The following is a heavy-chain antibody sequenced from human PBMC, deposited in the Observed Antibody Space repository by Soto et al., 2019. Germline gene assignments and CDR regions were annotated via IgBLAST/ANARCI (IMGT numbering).Heavy chain of an antibody. CDR2: IYPSDSDT. V-gene: IGHV5-51*01. Sequence: GESLTISCKCSGYGFTTNWIGWVRQMPGKGLEGMGIIYPSDSDTRYSASFQGQVTISADKSISTAYLQWSSLKASDTVMYYCARQGYGSHGMDVWGQGTTVTVSS. D-gene: IGHD6-19*01. CDR3: ARQGYGSHGMDV. CDR1: GYGFTTNW. J-gene: IGHJ6*02.